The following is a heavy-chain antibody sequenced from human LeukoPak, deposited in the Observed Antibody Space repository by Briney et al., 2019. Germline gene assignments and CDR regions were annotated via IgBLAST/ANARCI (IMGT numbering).Heavy chain of an antibody. CDR1: GFTFSGYS. CDR3: ARGVVRYFDY. D-gene: IGHD3-9*01. Sequence: GGSLRLSCAASGFTFSGYSMNWVRQAPGKGLEWVSSISSSSSYIYYADTVKGRFTISRDNAKNSLYLQMNSLRAEDTAVYYCARGVVRYFDYWGQGALVTVSS. J-gene: IGHJ4*02. V-gene: IGHV3-21*01. CDR2: ISSSSSYI.